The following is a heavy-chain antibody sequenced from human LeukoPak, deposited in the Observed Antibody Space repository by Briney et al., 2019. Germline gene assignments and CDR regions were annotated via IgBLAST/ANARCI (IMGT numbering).Heavy chain of an antibody. Sequence: PSETLSLTCTVSGGSISSSSYYWGWIRQPPGKGLEWIGSIYYSGSTYYNPSLKSRVTISVDTSKNQFSLKLSSVTAADTAVYYCARPTHIILGGDLWYFDLWGRGTLVTVSS. J-gene: IGHJ2*01. CDR3: ARPTHIILGGDLWYFDL. CDR1: GGSISSSSYY. D-gene: IGHD2-21*02. CDR2: IYYSGST. V-gene: IGHV4-39*07.